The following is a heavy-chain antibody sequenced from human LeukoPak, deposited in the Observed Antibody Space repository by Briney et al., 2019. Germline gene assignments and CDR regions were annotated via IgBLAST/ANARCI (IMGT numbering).Heavy chain of an antibody. J-gene: IGHJ4*02. CDR3: AKEGRVVRTATGFFGF. CDR1: GFTFATYA. Sequence: PGTSLRLSCAASGFTFATYAMSWVRQAPGKGLEWVSGISGAGSSTYYADSVKGRFTISRDNSKNTLYLQLNSLRYEDTAVYYCAKEGRVVRTATGFFGFGGQGTLVPVSS. V-gene: IGHV3-23*01. D-gene: IGHD3-10*02. CDR2: ISGAGSST.